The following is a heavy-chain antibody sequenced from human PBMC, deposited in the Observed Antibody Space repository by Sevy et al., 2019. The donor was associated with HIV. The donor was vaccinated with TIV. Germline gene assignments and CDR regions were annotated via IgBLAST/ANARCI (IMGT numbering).Heavy chain of an antibody. J-gene: IGHJ4*02. CDR2: IRSKAYGGTT. Sequence: GGSLRLSCTASGFTFGDYAMSWVRQAPGKGLEWVGFIRSKAYGGTTEYAASVKGRFTISRDDSKSIAYLQMNSLKTEDTAVYYCTRVGVSLPGIAAAGTDYWGQGTLVTVSS. CDR3: TRVGVSLPGIAAAGTDY. V-gene: IGHV3-49*04. CDR1: GFTFGDYA. D-gene: IGHD6-13*01.